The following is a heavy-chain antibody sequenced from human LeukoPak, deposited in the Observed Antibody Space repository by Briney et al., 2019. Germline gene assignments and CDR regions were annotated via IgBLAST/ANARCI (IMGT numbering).Heavy chain of an antibody. V-gene: IGHV4-34*01. CDR3: AGPQAGAAFEI. D-gene: IGHD6-13*01. CDR2: INHSGST. CDR1: GGSFSGYY. Sequence: PSETLSLTCAVYGGSFSGYYWSWIRQPPGKGLEWIGEINHSGSTNYNPSLKSRVTISVDTSKNQFSLKLSSVTAADTAVYYCAGPQAGAAFEIWSQGTMVTVSS. J-gene: IGHJ3*02.